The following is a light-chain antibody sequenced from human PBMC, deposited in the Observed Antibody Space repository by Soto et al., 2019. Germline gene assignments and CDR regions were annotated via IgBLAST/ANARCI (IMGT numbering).Light chain of an antibody. Sequence: EIVVTQSPATLSLSPGDTATLSCRASQSVSRYLAWYQQKPGQAPRLLIYDASNRATGIPARFSGSGSGTDFTLTIGSLEPEDFAVYYCQHRSNWPRTFGQGTKVEIK. V-gene: IGKV3-11*01. J-gene: IGKJ2*01. CDR3: QHRSNWPRT. CDR1: QSVSRY. CDR2: DAS.